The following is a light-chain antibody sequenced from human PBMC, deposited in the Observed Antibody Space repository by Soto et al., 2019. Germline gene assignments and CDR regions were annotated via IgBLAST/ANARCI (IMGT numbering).Light chain of an antibody. CDR2: DVS. CDR3: SSYTSSSSYV. V-gene: IGLV2-14*01. Sequence: QSALTQPASVSGSPGQSITISCTGTSSDVGGYNYVCWYQQHPGKAPKLVISDVSNRPSGVSDRFSGSKSGNTASLSISGLQAEDEADYYCSSYTSSSSYVFGTGTKVTDL. J-gene: IGLJ1*01. CDR1: SSDVGGYNY.